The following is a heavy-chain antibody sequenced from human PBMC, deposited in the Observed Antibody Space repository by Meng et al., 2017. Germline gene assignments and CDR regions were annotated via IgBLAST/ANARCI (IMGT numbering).Heavy chain of an antibody. Sequence: GGSLRLSCAASGFTFSSYSMNWVRQAPGKGLEWVSSISSSSSYIYYADSVKGRLTISRDNAKNSLYLQMNSLRAEDTAEYYCARDTIRGHDYWGQGTLVTVSS. J-gene: IGHJ4*02. V-gene: IGHV3-21*01. D-gene: IGHD3-3*01. CDR3: ARDTIRGHDY. CDR2: ISSSSSYI. CDR1: GFTFSSYS.